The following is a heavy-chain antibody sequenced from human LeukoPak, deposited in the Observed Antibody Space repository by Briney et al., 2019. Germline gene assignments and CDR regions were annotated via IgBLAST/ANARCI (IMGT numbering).Heavy chain of an antibody. CDR3: ARGRDYGDYDY. J-gene: IGHJ4*02. V-gene: IGHV4-34*01. Sequence: PPETLSLTCAVYGGSFSGYYWSWIRQPPGKGLEWIGEINHSGSTNYNPSLKSRVAISVDTSKNQFSLKLSSVTAADTAVYYCARGRDYGDYDYWGQGTLVTVSS. D-gene: IGHD4-17*01. CDR2: INHSGST. CDR1: GGSFSGYY.